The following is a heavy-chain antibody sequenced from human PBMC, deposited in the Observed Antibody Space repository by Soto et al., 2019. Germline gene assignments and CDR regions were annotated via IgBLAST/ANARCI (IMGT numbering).Heavy chain of an antibody. CDR1: GFSLSTSGGG. Sequence: QITLKESGPTLVKPTQTLTLTCTFSGFSLSTSGGGVGGIRQPPGKALEWLALIYWDDDKRYSPSLKSRLTITKDTSKNQVVLTMANLDPVDTATYYCSHRRCGAANFYYWGQGTMVTVSS. D-gene: IGHD2-21*01. J-gene: IGHJ4*02. CDR3: SHRRCGAANFYY. V-gene: IGHV2-5*02. CDR2: IYWDDDK.